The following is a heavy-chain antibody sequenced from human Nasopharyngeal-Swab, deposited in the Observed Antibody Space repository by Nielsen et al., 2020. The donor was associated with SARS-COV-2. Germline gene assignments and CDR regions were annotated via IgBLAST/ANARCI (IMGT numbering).Heavy chain of an antibody. D-gene: IGHD2-2*02. CDR3: ARDGDIVVVPAAIIWEGAFDI. Sequence: GESLKISCAASGFTFSSYGMHWVRQAPGKGLEWVAVISYDGSNKYYADSVKGRFTISRDNSKNTLYLQMNSLRAEDTAVYYCARDGDIVVVPAAIIWEGAFDIWGQGTMVTVSS. CDR1: GFTFSSYG. CDR2: ISYDGSNK. J-gene: IGHJ3*02. V-gene: IGHV3-30*03.